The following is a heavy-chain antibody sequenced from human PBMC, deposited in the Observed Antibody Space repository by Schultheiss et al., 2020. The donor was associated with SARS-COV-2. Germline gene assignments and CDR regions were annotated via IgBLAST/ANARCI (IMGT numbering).Heavy chain of an antibody. CDR1: GGSISSSSYY. CDR2: INHSGST. V-gene: IGHV4-39*07. Sequence: SETLSLTCTVSGGSISSSSYYWSWIRQPPGKGLEWIGEINHSGSTNYNPSLKSRVTISVDMSQNHLSLKLSSVTAADTAIYYCARALGSAYSYGMDVWGQGTTVTVSS. J-gene: IGHJ6*02. D-gene: IGHD3-22*01. CDR3: ARALGSAYSYGMDV.